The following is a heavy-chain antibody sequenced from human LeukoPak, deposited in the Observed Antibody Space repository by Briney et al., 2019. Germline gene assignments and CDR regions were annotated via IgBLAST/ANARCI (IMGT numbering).Heavy chain of an antibody. J-gene: IGHJ6*02. CDR2: ISYDGSNK. D-gene: IGHD6-19*01. CDR3: AKIRGDSSGWYYYYGMDV. Sequence: GGSLRLSCAASGFTFSSYGMHWVRQAPGKGLEWVAVISYDGSNKYYADSVKGRFTISRDNSKNTLYLQMNSLRAEDTAVYYCAKIRGDSSGWYYYYGMDVWGQGTTVTVSS. V-gene: IGHV3-30*18. CDR1: GFTFSSYG.